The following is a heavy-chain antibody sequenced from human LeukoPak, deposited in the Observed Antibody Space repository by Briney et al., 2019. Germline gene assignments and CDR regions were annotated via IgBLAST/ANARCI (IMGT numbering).Heavy chain of an antibody. V-gene: IGHV3-7*01. D-gene: IGHD3-22*01. Sequence: GGSLRLSCAASGFTFSFYWMTRVRQAPGKGLEWVANIKQDGSEKYYVDSMKGRFTISRDNAKNSLYLQMNSLRAEDTAVYYCATYYYDGSGLIWGQGTLVTVSS. CDR1: GFTFSFYW. CDR3: ATYYYDGSGLI. J-gene: IGHJ4*02. CDR2: IKQDGSEK.